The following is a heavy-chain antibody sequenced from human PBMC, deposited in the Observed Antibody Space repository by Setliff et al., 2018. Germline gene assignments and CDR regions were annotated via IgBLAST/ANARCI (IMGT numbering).Heavy chain of an antibody. CDR2: IYYSGST. V-gene: IGHV4-28*03. J-gene: IGHJ4*02. CDR3: ARDLGHGGDSDY. Sequence: SETLSLTCAVSGYSISSSNWWGWIRQPPGKGLEWIGYIYYSGSTYYNPSLKSRLTISRDTSKNQVSLKLNSVTATDTAVYYCARDLGHGGDSDYWGQGILVTVSS. D-gene: IGHD2-21*02. CDR1: GYSISSSNW.